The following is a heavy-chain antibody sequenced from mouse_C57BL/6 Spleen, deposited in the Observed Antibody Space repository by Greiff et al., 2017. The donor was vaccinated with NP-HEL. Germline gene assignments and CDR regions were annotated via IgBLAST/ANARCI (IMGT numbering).Heavy chain of an antibody. J-gene: IGHJ2*01. CDR3: ARFTTVFDY. Sequence: DVQLVESEGGLVQPGSSMKLSCTASGFTFSDYYMAWVRQVPEKGLEWVANINYDGSSTYYLDSLKSRFIISRDNAKNILYLQMSSLKSEDTATYYCARFTTVFDYWGKGTTLTVSS. CDR2: INYDGSST. D-gene: IGHD1-1*01. V-gene: IGHV5-16*01. CDR1: GFTFSDYY.